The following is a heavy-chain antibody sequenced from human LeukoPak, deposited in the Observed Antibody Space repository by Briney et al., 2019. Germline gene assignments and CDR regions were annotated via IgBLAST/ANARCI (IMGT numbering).Heavy chain of an antibody. D-gene: IGHD6-6*01. Sequence: SETLSLTCTVSGGSISSYYWSWIRQPPGKGLEWIGYIYYSGSTNYNPSLKSRVTISVDTSKNQFPLKLSSVTAADTAVYYCARYSSSSGPTYYFDYWGQGTLVTVSS. CDR2: IYYSGST. V-gene: IGHV4-59*01. CDR3: ARYSSSSGPTYYFDY. CDR1: GGSISSYY. J-gene: IGHJ4*02.